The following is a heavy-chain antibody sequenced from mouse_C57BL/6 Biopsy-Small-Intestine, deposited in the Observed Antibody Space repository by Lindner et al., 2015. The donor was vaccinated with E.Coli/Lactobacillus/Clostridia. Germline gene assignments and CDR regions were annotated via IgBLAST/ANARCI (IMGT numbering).Heavy chain of an antibody. CDR2: STLANGNT. D-gene: IGHD1-1*01. CDR1: GYTFKSYA. Sequence: SVKVSCKASGYTFKSYAMHWVRQAPDKGLSGWDGSTLANGNTKYSQKFQGRVTITRDTSATTAYMELSSLRSEDTAVYYCARERSSTTGDFDYWGQGTLVTVSS. CDR3: ARERSSTTGDFDY. V-gene: IGHV1-66*01. J-gene: IGHJ4*01.